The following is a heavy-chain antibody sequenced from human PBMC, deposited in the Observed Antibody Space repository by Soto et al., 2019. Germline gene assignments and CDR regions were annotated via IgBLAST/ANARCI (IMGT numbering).Heavy chain of an antibody. CDR3: ARDHDSGSS. D-gene: IGHD1-26*01. Sequence: PSETLSLTCTVSGGSISSSSYYWGWIRQPPGKGLEWIGSIYYSGSTYYNPSLKSRVTISVDTSKNQFSLKLSSVTAADTAVYYCARDHDSGSSWGQGTLVTVSS. V-gene: IGHV4-39*07. CDR2: IYYSGST. J-gene: IGHJ5*02. CDR1: GGSISSSSYY.